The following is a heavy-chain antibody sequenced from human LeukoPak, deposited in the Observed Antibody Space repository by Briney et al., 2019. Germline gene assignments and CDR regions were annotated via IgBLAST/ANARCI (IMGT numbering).Heavy chain of an antibody. CDR1: GYTFTDYY. CDR2: INPNSGGT. J-gene: IGHJ4*02. V-gene: IGHV1-2*02. D-gene: IGHD1-26*01. CDR3: ARGPLSSGSYGAGH. Sequence: ASVKVSCKASGYTFTDYYMHWVRQAPGQGLEWMGWINPNSGGTNYAQKFLGRVTMTRDTSISTAYMELSSLRSEDTAVYYCARGPLSSGSYGAGHWGQGTLVTVSS.